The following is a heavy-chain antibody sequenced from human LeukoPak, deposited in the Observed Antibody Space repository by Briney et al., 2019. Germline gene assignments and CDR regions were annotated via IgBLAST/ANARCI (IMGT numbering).Heavy chain of an antibody. V-gene: IGHV3-66*01. CDR1: GFTVSSNY. D-gene: IGHD6-13*01. CDR3: ARGLVQIAAAGIGSAEYFQH. J-gene: IGHJ1*01. CDR2: IYSGGST. Sequence: GGSLRLSCAASGFTVSSNYMSWVRQAPGKGLEWVSVIYSGGSTYYADSVKGRFTISRDNSKNTLYLQMNSLRAEDTAVYYCARGLVQIAAAGIGSAEYFQHWGQGTLVTVSS.